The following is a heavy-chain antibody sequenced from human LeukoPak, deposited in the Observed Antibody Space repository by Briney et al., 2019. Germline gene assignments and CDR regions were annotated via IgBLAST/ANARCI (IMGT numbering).Heavy chain of an antibody. CDR1: GYRFTNYW. J-gene: IGHJ6*02. D-gene: IGHD6-19*01. CDR2: IYPGDSDT. Sequence: GESLKISCKGFGYRFTNYWIGWVRQMPGKGLEWMGIIYPGDSDTRYSPSFQGQVTISADKSINTAYLQWSSLKASDTAMYYCAREGRYSSGWYDYYGMDVWGQGTTVTVSS. V-gene: IGHV5-51*01. CDR3: AREGRYSSGWYDYYGMDV.